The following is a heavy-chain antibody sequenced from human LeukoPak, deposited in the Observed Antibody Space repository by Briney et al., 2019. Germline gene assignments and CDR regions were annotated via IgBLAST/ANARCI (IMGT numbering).Heavy chain of an antibody. CDR2: IKQDGSEK. Sequence: EGSLRLSCVASGFTFSSSWMSWVRQAPGKGLEWVANIKQDGSEKSYVESVRGRFTISRDNAKNSLYLQLNSLRAEDTALYYCARDNPPDYWGQGTLVTVSS. V-gene: IGHV3-7*03. CDR3: ARDNPPDY. J-gene: IGHJ4*02. CDR1: GFTFSSSW.